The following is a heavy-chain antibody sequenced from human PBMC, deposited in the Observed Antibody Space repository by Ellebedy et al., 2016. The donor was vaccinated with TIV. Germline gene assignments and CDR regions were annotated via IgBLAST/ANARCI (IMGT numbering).Heavy chain of an antibody. V-gene: IGHV3-9*01. Sequence: SLKISCAASGFTFDDYAMHWVRQAPGKGLEWVSGISWNSGTIDYADSVKGRFTISRDNSKNTLFLQMNSLRAEDTAVYYCAKPYDILISPFHHWGQGTLVTVSS. J-gene: IGHJ1*01. CDR3: AKPYDILISPFHH. CDR2: ISWNSGTI. D-gene: IGHD3-9*01. CDR1: GFTFDDYA.